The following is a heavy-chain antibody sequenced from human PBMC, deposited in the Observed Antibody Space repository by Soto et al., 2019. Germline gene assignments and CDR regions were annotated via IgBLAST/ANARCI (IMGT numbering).Heavy chain of an antibody. CDR1: GFTFSSYG. J-gene: IGHJ4*02. CDR3: AKDPDHQSKYSSSSYFDY. V-gene: IGHV3-30*18. Sequence: GGSLRLSCAASGFTFSSYGMHWVRQAPGKGLEWVAVISYDGSNKYYADSVKGRFTISRDNSKNTLYLQMNSLRAEDTAVYYCAKDPDHQSKYSSSSYFDYWGQGTLVTVSS. CDR2: ISYDGSNK. D-gene: IGHD6-6*01.